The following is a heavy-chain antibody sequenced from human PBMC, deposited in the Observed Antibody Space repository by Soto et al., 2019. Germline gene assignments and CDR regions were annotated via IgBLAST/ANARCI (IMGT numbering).Heavy chain of an antibody. CDR3: ARDGYNWNDIHYFDY. D-gene: IGHD1-20*01. J-gene: IGHJ4*02. V-gene: IGHV3-33*01. CDR2: IWFDESNK. Sequence: QVQLVESGGGVVQPGRSPRLSCVASAFIFRSYGMHWVRQAPGKGLEWVAVIWFDESNKNYADSVKGRFTISRDNSKNTLYLQMNSLRAEDTAVYYCARDGYNWNDIHYFDYWGQGTLVTVSS. CDR1: AFIFRSYG.